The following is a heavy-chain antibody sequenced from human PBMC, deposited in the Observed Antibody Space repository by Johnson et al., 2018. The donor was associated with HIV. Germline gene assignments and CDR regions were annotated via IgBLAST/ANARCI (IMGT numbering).Heavy chain of an antibody. J-gene: IGHJ3*02. CDR2: IKSKTDGGTT. D-gene: IGHD6-13*01. CDR1: GFTFSNAW. V-gene: IGHV3-15*01. Sequence: VQLVESGGGLVKPGGSLRLSCAASGFTFSNAWMSWVRQAPGKGLEWVGRIKSKTDGGTTDYAAPVKGRFTISRDDSKNTLYLQMNSLRAEDTAVYYCAKDEAQTLAAAGRDAFNMWGRGTKVTVSS. CDR3: AKDEAQTLAAAGRDAFNM.